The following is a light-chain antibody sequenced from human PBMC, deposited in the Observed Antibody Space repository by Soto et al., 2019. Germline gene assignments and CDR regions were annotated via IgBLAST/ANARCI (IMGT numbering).Light chain of an antibody. Sequence: DIQMPQAPSTLSASVGDRVTITCWASQSISIWLAWYQQKPGKAPKILIYKASSLESGVPSRFSGSGSGTEFTLTISSLQPDDFATYYCQQYSTYTPRTFGQGTNVEIK. CDR2: KAS. V-gene: IGKV1-5*03. CDR1: QSISIW. CDR3: QQYSTYTPRT. J-gene: IGKJ1*01.